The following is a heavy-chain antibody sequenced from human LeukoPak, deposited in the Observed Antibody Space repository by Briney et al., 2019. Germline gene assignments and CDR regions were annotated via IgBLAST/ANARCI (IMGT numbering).Heavy chain of an antibody. Sequence: GGSLRLSCAASGFTFGNNYIKWVSQAPGKGLEWISLIYSGGRTHYADSVKGRFTISRDNSKNTLYLQMNNVRAEDTAVYYWARDGAAAGSGSWAWGQRTLVTVSS. CDR2: IYSGGRT. V-gene: IGHV3-53*01. J-gene: IGHJ5*02. CDR3: ARDGAAAGSGSWA. CDR1: GFTFGNNY. D-gene: IGHD3-10*01.